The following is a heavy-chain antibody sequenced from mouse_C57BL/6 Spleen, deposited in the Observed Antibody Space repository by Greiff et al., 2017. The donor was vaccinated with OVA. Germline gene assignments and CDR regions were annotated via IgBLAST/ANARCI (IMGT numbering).Heavy chain of an antibody. Sequence: QVHVKQPGAELVKPGASVKLSCKASGYTFTSYWMQWVKQRPGQGLEWIGEIDPSDSYTNYNQKFKGKATLTVDTSSSTAYMQLSSLTSEDSAVYYCARELRLPHYCDYWGQGTTLTVSS. CDR3: ARELRLPHYCDY. D-gene: IGHD3-2*02. CDR1: GYTFTSYW. CDR2: IDPSDSYT. J-gene: IGHJ2*01. V-gene: IGHV1-50*01.